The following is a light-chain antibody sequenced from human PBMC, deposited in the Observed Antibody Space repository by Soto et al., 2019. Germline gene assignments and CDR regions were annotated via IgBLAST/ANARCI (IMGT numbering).Light chain of an antibody. CDR2: EDS. CDR1: SSDVGSYNL. J-gene: IGLJ1*01. CDR3: CSYAGSSTYV. V-gene: IGLV2-23*01. Sequence: QSALTQPASVSGSPGQSITISCTGTSSDVGSYNLVSWYQQHPGKAPKLMIYEDSKRPSGVSNRFSGSKSGNTASLTISGVQAEDEADYYCCSYAGSSTYVFGTGTKVTVL.